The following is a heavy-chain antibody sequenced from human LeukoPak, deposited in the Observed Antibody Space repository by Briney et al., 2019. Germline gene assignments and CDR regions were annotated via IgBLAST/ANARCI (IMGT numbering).Heavy chain of an antibody. D-gene: IGHD3-3*01. V-gene: IGHV3-66*01. CDR1: EFSVGSNY. CDR2: IHSGGST. Sequence: GGSLRLSCAASEFSVGSNYMTWVRQAPGKGLEWVSLIHSGGSTYYADSVKGRFTISRDNSKNTLYLQMNSLRAEDTAVYYCARVGILEWLLYHAYYYYYVDVWGKGTTVTVSS. CDR3: ARVGILEWLLYHAYYYYYVDV. J-gene: IGHJ6*03.